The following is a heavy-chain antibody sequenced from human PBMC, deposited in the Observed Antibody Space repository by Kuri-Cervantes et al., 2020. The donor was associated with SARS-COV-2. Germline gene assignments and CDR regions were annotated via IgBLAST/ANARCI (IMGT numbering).Heavy chain of an antibody. Sequence: LTCAASGFTFSSYWMSWVRQAPGKGLEWVANIKQDGSEKYYVDSVKGRFTISRDNAKNSLYLQMNSLRAEDTAVYYCARDTGGTMIYYYYYYGMDVWGQGTTVTVSS. CDR1: GFTFSSYW. J-gene: IGHJ6*02. CDR2: IKQDGSEK. CDR3: ARDTGGTMIYYYYYYGMDV. D-gene: IGHD2-8*02. V-gene: IGHV3-7*01.